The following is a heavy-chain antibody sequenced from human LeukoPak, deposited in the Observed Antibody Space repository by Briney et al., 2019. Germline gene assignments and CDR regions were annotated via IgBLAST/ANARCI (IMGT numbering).Heavy chain of an antibody. Sequence: ASVKVSCKASGYRFTDSYMHWVRQAPGQGFEWMGWISPSTGDTKYAKMFQGRVTLTTGASINTAYMELSGLRPADTAVYFCVSAYDQWGQGTLVTVSS. CDR1: GYRFTDSY. CDR3: VSAYDQ. V-gene: IGHV1-2*02. J-gene: IGHJ5*02. CDR2: ISPSTGDT.